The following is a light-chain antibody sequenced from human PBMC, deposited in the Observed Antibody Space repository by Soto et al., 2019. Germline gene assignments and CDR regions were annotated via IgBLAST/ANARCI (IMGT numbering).Light chain of an antibody. V-gene: IGKV1-39*01. CDR1: QTIGNY. Sequence: DIQMTQSPSSLSASVGDRVALTCRASQTIGNYLSWYAQKPGKAPKLLIYGASSLQSGVPSRFSGSGSGTHFTLTISSLQPEDFATYYCQQSDSIPFTFGQGTKLEMK. J-gene: IGKJ2*01. CDR2: GAS. CDR3: QQSDSIPFT.